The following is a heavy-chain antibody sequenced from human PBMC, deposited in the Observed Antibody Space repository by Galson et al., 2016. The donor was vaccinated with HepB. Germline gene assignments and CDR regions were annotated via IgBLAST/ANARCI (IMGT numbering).Heavy chain of an antibody. V-gene: IGHV4-39*01. CDR2: IYYSRTT. Sequence: ETLSLTCTVSGVSVSSSSFYWGWVRQSPGKGLEWIGHIYYSRTTSYNPSLKSRVTISVDTSRNQFSLRLTSVSAADTALYYCVRLGGSGWYNLDSWGQGTLVPVSS. CDR3: VRLGGSGWYNLDS. CDR1: GVSVSSSSFY. D-gene: IGHD6-19*01. J-gene: IGHJ4*02.